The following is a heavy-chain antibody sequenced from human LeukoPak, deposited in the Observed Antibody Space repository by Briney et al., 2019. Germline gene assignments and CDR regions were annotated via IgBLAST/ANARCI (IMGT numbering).Heavy chain of an antibody. V-gene: IGHV3-11*01. J-gene: IGHJ5*02. Sequence: TGGSLRLSCVASGFTFSDYYMGWIRQAPGKGLEWVSYITSSGSAKHYADYVKGRFTISRDNAKNLLYLQMNSLRAEDTAVYYCAGDSHGYNWFDPWGHGTLVTVSS. CDR3: AGDSHGYNWFDP. D-gene: IGHD5-24*01. CDR2: ITSSGSAK. CDR1: GFTFSDYY.